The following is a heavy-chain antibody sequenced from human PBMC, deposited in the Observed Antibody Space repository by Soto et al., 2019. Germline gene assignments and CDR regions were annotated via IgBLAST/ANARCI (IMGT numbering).Heavy chain of an antibody. D-gene: IGHD1-20*01. CDR1: GYTFTSYG. V-gene: IGHV1-18*04. J-gene: IGHJ4*02. Sequence: SVKVSCKASGYTFTSYGISWVRQAPGRGLEWMGWISAYNGNTNYAQKLQGRVTMTTDTSTSTAYMELRSLRSDDTAVYYCAITSTLGNYFDYWGQGTLVTVSS. CDR2: ISAYNGNT. CDR3: AITSTLGNYFDY.